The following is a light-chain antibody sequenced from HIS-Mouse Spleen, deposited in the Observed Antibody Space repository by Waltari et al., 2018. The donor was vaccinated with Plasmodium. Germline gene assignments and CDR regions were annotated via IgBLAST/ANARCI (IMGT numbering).Light chain of an antibody. V-gene: IGKV3-15*01. CDR3: QQYNNWSFT. CDR1: QSASST. CDR2: GAS. J-gene: IGKJ3*01. Sequence: EIVMTQYPAPLSVSPGETATLSCRPSQSASSTLAQYQQKPGQAPMLLIYGASTRATGTPSRFSGSGSGTKFTLTIINLQSEDFAVYYCQQYNNWSFTFGPGTKVDIK.